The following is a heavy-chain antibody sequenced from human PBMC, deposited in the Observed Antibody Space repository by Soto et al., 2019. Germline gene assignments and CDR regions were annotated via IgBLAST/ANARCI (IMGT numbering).Heavy chain of an antibody. D-gene: IGHD2-8*02. CDR3: VRAGLVASHTLPNAWSVP. V-gene: IGHV5-51*01. CDR2: IYPGDSDT. CDR1: GYTFTSHW. Sequence: PGESLKISCMGSGYTFTSHWIGWVRQMPGKGLEWMGIIYPGDSDTRYSPSFQGQVTISADKSIRTAYLQWNSLKASDTAMYYCVRAGLVASHTLPNAWSVPWGPGALVTVSS. J-gene: IGHJ5*02.